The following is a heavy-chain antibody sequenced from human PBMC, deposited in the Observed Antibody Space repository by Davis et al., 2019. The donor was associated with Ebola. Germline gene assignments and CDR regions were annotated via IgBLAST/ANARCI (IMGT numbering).Heavy chain of an antibody. J-gene: IGHJ4*02. V-gene: IGHV3-7*03. D-gene: IGHD2-15*01. CDR2: INQDGSEK. Sequence: GESLKISCAASGFTFSSHWMSWVRQAPGEGLEWVANINQDGSEKYYVDSVKGRFTVSRDNAKNSLYLQMNSLRAEDTAVYYCNTGISPPDSLYYFESWGQGTLVTVSS. CDR1: GFTFSSHW. CDR3: NTGISPPDSLYYFES.